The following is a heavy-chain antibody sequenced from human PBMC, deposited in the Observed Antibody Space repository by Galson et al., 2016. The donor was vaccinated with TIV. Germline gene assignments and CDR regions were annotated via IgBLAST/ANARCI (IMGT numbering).Heavy chain of an antibody. V-gene: IGHV1-8*01. D-gene: IGHD2-8*01. CDR3: ARGSGTNGLCWFDH. CDR1: GYTFTSYA. Sequence: SVKVSCKASGYTFTSYAISWVRQATGQGLEWMGWMNPNFGNTGYAQKFQDRVTMTTNTSISTAYMELSSLRSKDTAVYYCARGSGTNGLCWFDHWGQGTLGTVSS. J-gene: IGHJ5*02. CDR2: MNPNFGNT.